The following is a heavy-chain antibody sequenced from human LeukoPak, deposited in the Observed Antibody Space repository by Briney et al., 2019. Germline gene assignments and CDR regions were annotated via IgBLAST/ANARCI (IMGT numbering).Heavy chain of an antibody. CDR2: IYYSGST. CDR1: GGSISSYY. CDR3: ARDPYSNSWYYYMDV. D-gene: IGHD6-13*01. Sequence: SETLSLTCTVSGGSISSYYWSWIRQPPGKGLEWIGYIYYSGSTNYNPSLKSRVTMSIDTSKNQFSLKLSSVTAADTAVYYCARDPYSNSWYYYMDVWGKGTTVTVSS. V-gene: IGHV4-59*12. J-gene: IGHJ6*03.